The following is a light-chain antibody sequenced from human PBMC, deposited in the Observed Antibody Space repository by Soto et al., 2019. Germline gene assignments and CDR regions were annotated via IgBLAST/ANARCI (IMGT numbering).Light chain of an antibody. V-gene: IGKV1-5*03. CDR1: QSINSW. CDR3: QHYDSYSGT. CDR2: RAS. Sequence: DIQMTQSPSTLSASVGDRVTITCRASQSINSWLAWYQQKPGKAPKLLIYRASTLEGGVPSRFSGSGSGTEFTLTLSSLQLDDFSTYYCQHYDSYSGTFGPGTKVDIK. J-gene: IGKJ3*01.